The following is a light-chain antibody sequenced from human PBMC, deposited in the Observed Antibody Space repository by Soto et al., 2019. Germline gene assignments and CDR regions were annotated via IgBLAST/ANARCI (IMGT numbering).Light chain of an antibody. CDR1: QSVSSL. V-gene: IGKV3-15*01. J-gene: IGKJ1*01. CDR2: GAA. CDR3: QQYDSWPRT. Sequence: EIMMTHSPATLSVSPGKRATLSCRASQSVSSLLAWYQQTPGQAPRRLIHGAATRATGIPARCSGCGSGAEFTLTISSLQPEDFAAYYCQQYDSWPRTCGQGTKV.